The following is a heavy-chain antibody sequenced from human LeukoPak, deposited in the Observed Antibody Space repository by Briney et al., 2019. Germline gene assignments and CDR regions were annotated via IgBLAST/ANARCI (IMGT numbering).Heavy chain of an antibody. J-gene: IGHJ6*04. CDR2: IRSKAYGGTT. CDR1: GFTLDDYA. Sequence: GGSPRLSCTGSGFTLDDYAMNWVRQAPGKGLEWVGFIRSKAYGGTTDYAASVKGRFTISRDDSKSIAYLQMNSLKTEDTAVYYCSRGGGSYGSGYGMDVWGKGTTVTVSS. D-gene: IGHD3-10*01. CDR3: SRGGGSYGSGYGMDV. V-gene: IGHV3-49*04.